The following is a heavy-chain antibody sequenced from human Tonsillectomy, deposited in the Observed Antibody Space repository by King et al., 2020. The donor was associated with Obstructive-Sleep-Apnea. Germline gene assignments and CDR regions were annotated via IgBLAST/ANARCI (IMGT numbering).Heavy chain of an antibody. J-gene: IGHJ5*02. CDR3: AGARSYYYT. Sequence: VQLQQSGPGLVKPSQTLSLTCALSGDSVSNNTAVWNWIRQSPSRGLEWLGRTYYRSQWFIEYAESVKSRITINPDTSKNQFSLQLNSVTPGDTAVYYCAGARSYYYTWGQGTLVTVSS. CDR1: GDSVSNNTAV. CDR2: TYYRSQWFI. V-gene: IGHV6-1*01. D-gene: IGHD3-22*01.